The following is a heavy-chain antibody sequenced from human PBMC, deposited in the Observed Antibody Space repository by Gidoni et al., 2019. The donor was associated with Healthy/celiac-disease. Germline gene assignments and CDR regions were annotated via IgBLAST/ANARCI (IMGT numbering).Heavy chain of an antibody. CDR2: INHSGST. CDR1: GGSFSGYY. D-gene: IGHD2-15*01. J-gene: IGHJ4*02. CDR3: ARGGYCSGGSCYSDY. V-gene: IGHV4-34*01. Sequence: QVQLKQWGAGLLKPSEPLSLTCAVYGGSFSGYYWSWIRQPPGKGLEWIGEINHSGSTNYNPSLKSRVTISVDTSKNQFSLKLSSVTAADTAVYYCARGGYCSGGSCYSDYWGQGTLVTVSS.